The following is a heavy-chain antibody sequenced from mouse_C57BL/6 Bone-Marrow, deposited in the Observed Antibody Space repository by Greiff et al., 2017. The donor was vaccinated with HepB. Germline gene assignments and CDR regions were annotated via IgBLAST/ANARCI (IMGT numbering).Heavy chain of an antibody. CDR2: IWSGGST. J-gene: IGHJ1*03. CDR3: ARPYLWYFDV. CDR1: GFSLTSYG. Sequence: QVQLQQSGPGLVQPSQSLSITCTVSGFSLTSYGVHWVRQSPGKGLEWLGVIWSGGSTDYNAAFISRLSISKDNSKSQVFFQMNSLQADDTAIYYCARPYLWYFDVWGTGTTVTVSS. D-gene: IGHD5-5*01. V-gene: IGHV2-2*01.